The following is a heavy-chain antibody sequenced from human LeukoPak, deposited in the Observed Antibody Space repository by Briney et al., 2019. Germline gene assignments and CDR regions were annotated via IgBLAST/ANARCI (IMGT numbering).Heavy chain of an antibody. D-gene: IGHD4-17*01. CDR3: ARGNDYGDYHWFDP. CDR2: IYYSGST. Sequence: SEILSLTCTVSGGSISSSSYYWGWIRQPPGKGLEWIGSIYYSGSTYYNPSLKSRVTISVDTSKNQFSLKLSSVAAADTAVYYCARGNDYGDYHWFDPWGQGTLVTVSS. CDR1: GGSISSSSYY. J-gene: IGHJ5*02. V-gene: IGHV4-39*01.